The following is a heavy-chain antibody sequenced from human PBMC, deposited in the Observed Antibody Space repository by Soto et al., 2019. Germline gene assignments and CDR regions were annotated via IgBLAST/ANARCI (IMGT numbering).Heavy chain of an antibody. CDR3: ARLPGPYNQGFFYYGVDV. J-gene: IGHJ6*02. D-gene: IGHD1-1*01. CDR2: ISYTGKT. V-gene: IGHV4-39*01. Sequence: QLQLQESGPGLAKPSETLSLTCTVSGGSIGRTSSWGWIRQPPGKGVEWIGSISYTGKTYYNPSPPSRVTWSVDTPKNQFSLSLRSVPAADTAVYYCARLPGPYNQGFFYYGVDVWGQGTTVTVSS. CDR1: GGSIGRTSS.